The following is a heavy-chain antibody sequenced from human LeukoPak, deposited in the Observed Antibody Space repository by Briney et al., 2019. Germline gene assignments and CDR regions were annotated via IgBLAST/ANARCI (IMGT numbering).Heavy chain of an antibody. CDR1: GFTFSSYA. Sequence: GRSLRLSCAASGFTFSSYAMHWVRQALGKGLEWVAVISYDGSNKYYADSVKGRFTISRDNSKNTLYQQMNSLRAEDTAVYYCARDHYSSGYYLSAYWGQGTLVTVSS. V-gene: IGHV3-30-3*01. CDR3: ARDHYSSGYYLSAY. D-gene: IGHD3-22*01. J-gene: IGHJ4*02. CDR2: ISYDGSNK.